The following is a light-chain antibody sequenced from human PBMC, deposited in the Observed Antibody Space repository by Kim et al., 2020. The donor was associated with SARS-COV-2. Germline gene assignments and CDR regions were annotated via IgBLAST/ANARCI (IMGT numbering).Light chain of an antibody. CDR3: QQYGSSPRT. CDR1: KSVSSSY. J-gene: IGKJ2*01. Sequence: LCPGERATLSCRASKSVSSSYLAWYQQKPGQAPRLLIYGASSRATGIPDRFSGSGSGTDFTLTISRLDPEDFAVYYCQQYGSSPRTFGQGTKLEI. V-gene: IGKV3-20*01. CDR2: GAS.